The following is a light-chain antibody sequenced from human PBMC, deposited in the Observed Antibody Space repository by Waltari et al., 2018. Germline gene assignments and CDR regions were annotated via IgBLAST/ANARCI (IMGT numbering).Light chain of an antibody. Sequence: EVLLTQSPVTLYVSPGEPATLSCRASESVNSDLAWYYQTPGQAPRLLMYASSARATGVPVRFTGSGFDTDFTLTISSLQSEDLGIYHCQQYNKWPPTFGGGTKVEIK. CDR1: ESVNSD. CDR2: ASS. V-gene: IGKV3-15*01. J-gene: IGKJ4*01. CDR3: QQYNKWPPT.